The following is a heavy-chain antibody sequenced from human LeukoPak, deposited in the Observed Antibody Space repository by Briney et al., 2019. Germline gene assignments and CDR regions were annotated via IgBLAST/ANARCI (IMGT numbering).Heavy chain of an antibody. CDR1: GYSFTNYW. V-gene: IGHV5-51*01. J-gene: IGHJ4*02. CDR3: ARRRRPYYDSSGPRQFDY. CDR2: FSHGDSDT. Sequence: KPGESLKISSKPSGYSFTNYWIRWVREMPGEGRTWIGVFSHGDSDTRYSPALQGQVTISAEKSISTAYRQWSSLKATDTAMYYCARRRRPYYDSSGPRQFDYWGQGALVTVSS. D-gene: IGHD3-22*01.